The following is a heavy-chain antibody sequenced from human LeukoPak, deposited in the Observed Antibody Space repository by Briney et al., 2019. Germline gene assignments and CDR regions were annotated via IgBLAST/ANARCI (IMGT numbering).Heavy chain of an antibody. V-gene: IGHV3-9*01. CDR2: IRYNWDAT. CDR1: GFTFDDYA. CDR3: AKGAAAGIRGYFDY. D-gene: IGHD6-25*01. Sequence: GGSLRLSCVASGFTFDDYAMHWVRQAPGKGLEWVSGIRYNWDATGYADSVKGRFTVSRDNAKNSLYLQMNTLTSEDTALYYCAKGAAAGIRGYFDYWGQGILVTVSS. J-gene: IGHJ4*02.